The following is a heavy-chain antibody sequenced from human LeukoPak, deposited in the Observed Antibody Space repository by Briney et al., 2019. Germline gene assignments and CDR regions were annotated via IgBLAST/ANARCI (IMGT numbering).Heavy chain of an antibody. V-gene: IGHV1-69*13. D-gene: IGHD6-13*01. J-gene: IGHJ5*02. CDR3: ARAWDSSSWYSWFDP. Sequence: GASVKVSCKASGGTFSSYAISWVRQAPGQGLEWVGGIIPIFGTANYAQKFQGRVTITADESTSTAYMELSSLRSEDTAVYYCARAWDSSSWYSWFDPWGQGTLVTVSS. CDR1: GGTFSSYA. CDR2: IIPIFGTA.